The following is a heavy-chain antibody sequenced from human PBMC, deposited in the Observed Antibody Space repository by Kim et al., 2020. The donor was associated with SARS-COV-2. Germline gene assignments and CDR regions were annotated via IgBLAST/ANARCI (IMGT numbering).Heavy chain of an antibody. J-gene: IGHJ4*02. CDR2: IKSSSSYI. Sequence: GGSLRLSCAASGFTFSSYSMNWVRQAPGKGLEWVASIKSSSSYIYYADSVKGRFTISRDNAKNSLYLQMNSLRAEDTAVYYCARGEIVLIHYWGQGTLVTVSS. D-gene: IGHD2-8*01. CDR1: GFTFSSYS. CDR3: ARGEIVLIHY. V-gene: IGHV3-21*01.